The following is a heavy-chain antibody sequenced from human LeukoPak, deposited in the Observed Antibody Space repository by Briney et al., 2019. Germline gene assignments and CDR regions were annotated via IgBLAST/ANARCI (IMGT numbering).Heavy chain of an antibody. CDR1: GGTFSSYA. Sequence: GASVKVSCKASGGTFSSYAISWVRQAPGQGLEWMGRINPNSGGTNYAQKFQGRVTMTRDTSISTAYMELSRLRSDDTAVYYCARDLLGSSSRTWGQGTLVTVSS. CDR3: ARDLLGSSSRT. D-gene: IGHD7-27*01. CDR2: INPNSGGT. V-gene: IGHV1-2*06. J-gene: IGHJ5*02.